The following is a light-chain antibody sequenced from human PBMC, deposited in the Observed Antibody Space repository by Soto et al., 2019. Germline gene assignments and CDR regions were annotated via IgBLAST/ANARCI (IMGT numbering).Light chain of an antibody. V-gene: IGKV3-11*01. CDR2: DAS. CDR1: QSVSSY. Sequence: EIVLTQSPATLSLSPGERATLSCRASQSVSSYLAWYQQKPGQAPRLLIYDASDRPTAIPARFSVSGSGTDFTLTISSLEPEDFAVYYCQQRSSWPPAYTFGQGTKVEIK. J-gene: IGKJ2*01. CDR3: QQRSSWPPAYT.